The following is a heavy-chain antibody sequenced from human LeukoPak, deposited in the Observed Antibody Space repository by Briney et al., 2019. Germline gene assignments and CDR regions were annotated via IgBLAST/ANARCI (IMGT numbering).Heavy chain of an antibody. Sequence: GASVKVSCKASGYTFRDYYMHWVRQAPGQGFQWMGWINPKTDETYYAQRFQGRVTMTRDTSITTVYMELNSLRSDDTAVFYCARDIAAAGSWVFDSWGQGTQVTVSS. D-gene: IGHD6-13*01. V-gene: IGHV1-2*02. CDR3: ARDIAAAGSWVFDS. J-gene: IGHJ4*02. CDR2: INPKTDET. CDR1: GYTFRDYY.